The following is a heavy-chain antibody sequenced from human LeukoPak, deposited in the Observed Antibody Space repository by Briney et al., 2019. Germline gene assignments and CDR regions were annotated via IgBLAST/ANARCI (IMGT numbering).Heavy chain of an antibody. Sequence: GASVKVSCKASGYTFTSYGISWVRQAPGQGLEWMGWISGYNGDTDYAQKFQDRVTLTTDTSTGTAYMELRSLRSADTAVYYCARVHMEAAGSYGYSYYYYMDVWGKGTAVTVSS. V-gene: IGHV1-18*01. D-gene: IGHD6-13*01. CDR3: ARVHMEAAGSYGYSYYYYMDV. J-gene: IGHJ6*03. CDR1: GYTFTSYG. CDR2: ISGYNGDT.